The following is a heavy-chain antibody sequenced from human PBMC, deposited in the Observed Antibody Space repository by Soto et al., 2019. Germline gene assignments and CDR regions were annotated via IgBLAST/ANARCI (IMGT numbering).Heavy chain of an antibody. CDR1: GFTFSRYA. CDR2: ISGSGGTT. Sequence: EVQLLESGGGLVQPGGSLRLSCAASGFTFSRYAMSWVRQAPGKGLEWVSSISGSGGTTYYADSVKGRFTISRDNSKNMFYLQMNSLRAEDTAVYYCAKEPSGTAVVGTFDNWGQGTLVTVSS. V-gene: IGHV3-23*01. CDR3: AKEPSGTAVVGTFDN. D-gene: IGHD6-19*01. J-gene: IGHJ4*02.